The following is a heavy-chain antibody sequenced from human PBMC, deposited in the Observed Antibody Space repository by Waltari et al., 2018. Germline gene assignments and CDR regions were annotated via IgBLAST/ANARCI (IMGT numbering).Heavy chain of an antibody. D-gene: IGHD5-12*01. V-gene: IGHV1-69*08. CDR3: ARAGGSHTPLDY. J-gene: IGHJ4*02. Sequence: QVQLVQSGAEVKKPGSSVKVSCKASGGTFSSYAISWVRQAPGQGLEWMGRVIPSFGTANYAQKFQGRVTITADKSTSTAYMELSSLRSEDTAVYYCARAGGSHTPLDYWGQGTLVTVSS. CDR2: VIPSFGTA. CDR1: GGTFSSYA.